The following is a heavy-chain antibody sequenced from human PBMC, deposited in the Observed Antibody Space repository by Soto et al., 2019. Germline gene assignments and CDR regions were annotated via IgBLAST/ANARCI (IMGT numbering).Heavy chain of an antibody. V-gene: IGHV1-8*01. CDR2: MNPNTGNT. CDR3: KRGFSSYSDF. J-gene: IGHJ4*02. CDR1: GYTFTDYD. Sequence: ASVKVSCKAYGYTFTDYDINWVRQAAGQAPEWMGWMNPNTGNTAYAQKFQGRLTSTRDTSTDTAYMDLRRLTSEDTAVYYCKRGFSSYSDFWAQGTLVTVSS. D-gene: IGHD6-13*01.